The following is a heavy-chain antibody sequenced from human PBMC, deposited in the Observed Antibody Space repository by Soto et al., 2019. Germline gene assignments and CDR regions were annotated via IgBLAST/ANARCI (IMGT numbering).Heavy chain of an antibody. CDR3: ARDKSGSADY. CDR1: GFTFSNYW. V-gene: IGHV3-74*01. J-gene: IGHJ4*02. D-gene: IGHD5-12*01. Sequence: GGSLRLSCAASGFTFSNYWMHWVRQAPGKGLVWVSLIDDGSTTRYADSVRGRFTISRDNAKNTVYLQINSLTPEDTAVYYCARDKSGSADYWGQGTLVTVSS. CDR2: IDDGSTT.